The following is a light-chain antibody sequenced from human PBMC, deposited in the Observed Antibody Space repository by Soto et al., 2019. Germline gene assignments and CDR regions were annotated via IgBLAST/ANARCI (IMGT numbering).Light chain of an antibody. Sequence: VMTQYPATLSVSPGERVTFSCRASQSVSTRLAWYQQKPGQAPRLLFFGASARASGVPDRFSGSGSGTDFTLTIRRLEPEDFAVDYCQEYGASPRTFGQGTKADIK. CDR3: QEYGASPRT. CDR1: QSVSTR. CDR2: GAS. V-gene: IGKV3-20*01. J-gene: IGKJ1*01.